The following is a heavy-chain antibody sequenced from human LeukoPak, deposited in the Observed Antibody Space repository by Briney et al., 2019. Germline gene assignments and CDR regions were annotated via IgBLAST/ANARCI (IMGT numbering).Heavy chain of an antibody. D-gene: IGHD4-11*01. CDR1: GGSISSYY. J-gene: IGHJ3*02. V-gene: IGHV4-59*01. CDR2: IYYSGST. Sequence: SETLSLTCTVSGGSISSYYWSWIRQPPGKGPEWIGYIYYSGSTNYNPSLKSRVTISVDTSKNQISLKLSSVTAADTAVYYCARGYSNHAFDIWGQGTMVTVSS. CDR3: ARGYSNHAFDI.